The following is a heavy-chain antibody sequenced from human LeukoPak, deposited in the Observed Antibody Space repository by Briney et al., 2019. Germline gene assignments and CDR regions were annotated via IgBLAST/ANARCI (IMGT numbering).Heavy chain of an antibody. D-gene: IGHD3-22*01. J-gene: IGHJ4*02. Sequence: SETLPLTCTVSGGSISSSSYYSGWVRQPPGRWLEWIGCIYYSVSTSYNPSRKGRVTISVDTSKNQFSLKLSAVSAADKAVYVCASQVAGYYDNSGYYNFDYWGPGNLVTVS. V-gene: IGHV4-39*07. CDR2: IYYSVST. CDR1: GGSISSSSYY. CDR3: ASQVAGYYDNSGYYNFDY.